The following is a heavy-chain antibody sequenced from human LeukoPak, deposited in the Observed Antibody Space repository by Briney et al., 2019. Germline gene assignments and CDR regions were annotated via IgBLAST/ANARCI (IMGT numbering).Heavy chain of an antibody. J-gene: IGHJ4*02. V-gene: IGHV3-23*01. Sequence: GGSLRLSCAASGFTFSSYGMHWVRQAPGKGLEWVSAISGSGGSTYYADSVKGRFTISRDNTKNTLYLQMNSLRAEDTALYYCAKVGYCSTTSCPTNVDYWGQGILVTVSS. CDR1: GFTFSSYG. CDR2: ISGSGGST. CDR3: AKVGYCSTTSCPTNVDY. D-gene: IGHD2-2*01.